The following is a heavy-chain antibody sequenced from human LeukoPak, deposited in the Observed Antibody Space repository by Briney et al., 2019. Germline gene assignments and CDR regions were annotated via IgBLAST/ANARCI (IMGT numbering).Heavy chain of an antibody. CDR1: GGSFSGYY. Sequence: SETLSLTCAVYGGSFSGYYWSWIRQPPGKGLEWIGEINHRGSTNYNPSLKSRVTISVDTSKNQFSLKLSSVTAADTAVYYCARGGMVRGVPSDYWGQGTLVTVSS. CDR2: INHRGST. D-gene: IGHD3-10*01. CDR3: ARGGMVRGVPSDY. J-gene: IGHJ4*02. V-gene: IGHV4-34*01.